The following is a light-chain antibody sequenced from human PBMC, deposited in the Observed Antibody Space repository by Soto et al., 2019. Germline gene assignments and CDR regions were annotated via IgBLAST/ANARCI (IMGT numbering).Light chain of an antibody. J-gene: IGLJ1*01. CDR1: SSDLGGYNY. CDR3: GSYTSSRTLLYV. CDR2: DVS. Sequence: QSVLTQPASVSGSPGQSITISCTGTSSDLGGYNYVSWYQQHPGKAPKLVIYDVSNRPSGVSNRFSGSKSGNTASLSISGLQAEDEDDYSCGSYTSSRTLLYVFATGTKVTVL. V-gene: IGLV2-14*01.